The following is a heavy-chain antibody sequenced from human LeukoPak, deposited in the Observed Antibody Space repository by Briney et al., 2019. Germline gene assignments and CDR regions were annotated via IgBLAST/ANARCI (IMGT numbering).Heavy chain of an antibody. J-gene: IGHJ4*02. CDR3: VRGSGYFGEDFEY. V-gene: IGHV4-38-2*02. Sequence: SETLSLTCTVSGHSISSGYYWGWIRQPPGKGLEWIGSIYYSGSTYYNPSLKSRVTISLDTSKNQFSLKLSSVTAADTAVFYCVRGSGYFGEDFEYWGQGTLVTVSS. CDR2: IYYSGST. CDR1: GHSISSGYY. D-gene: IGHD3-22*01.